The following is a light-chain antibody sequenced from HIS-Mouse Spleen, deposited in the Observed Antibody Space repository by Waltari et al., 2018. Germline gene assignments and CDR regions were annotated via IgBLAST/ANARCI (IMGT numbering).Light chain of an antibody. CDR3: SSYTSSSTLV. CDR2: EVS. J-gene: IGLJ2*01. V-gene: IGLV2-14*01. CDR1: SSDVGGYNY. Sequence: QSALTPPASVSGSPGQSITISCTGPSSDVGGYNYVPWYQQHPGKAPKPMIYEVSNRPSGVSNRFSGSKSGNTASLTISGLQAEDEADYYCSSYTSSSTLVFGGGTKLTVL.